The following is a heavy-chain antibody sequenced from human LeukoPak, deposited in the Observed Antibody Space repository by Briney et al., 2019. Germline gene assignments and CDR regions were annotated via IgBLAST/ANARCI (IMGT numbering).Heavy chain of an antibody. CDR3: THSGSYYGDWFDP. Sequence: PSETLSLTCAVYGGSFSGYYWSWIRQPPGKGLEWIGEINHSGSTNYNPSLKSRVTISVDTSKNQFSLKLSSVTAADTAVYYCTHSGSYYGDWFDPWGQGILVTVSS. CDR1: GGSFSGYY. CDR2: INHSGST. D-gene: IGHD1-26*01. V-gene: IGHV4-34*01. J-gene: IGHJ5*02.